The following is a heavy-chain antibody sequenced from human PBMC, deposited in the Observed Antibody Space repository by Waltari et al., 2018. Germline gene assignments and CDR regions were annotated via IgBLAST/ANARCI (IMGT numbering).Heavy chain of an antibody. CDR1: GGSISSFY. CDR2: IYTSGST. J-gene: IGHJ6*03. CDR3: ARDRGGYCSSTSCRRDYYMDV. Sequence: QVQLQESGPGLVKPSETLSLTCTVSGGSISSFYWSWIRQPAGKGLEWIGRIYTSGSTTYTPSLKSRVTMSVDTSKNQFSLKLSSVTAADTAVYYCARDRGGYCSSTSCRRDYYMDVWGKGTTVTISS. D-gene: IGHD2-2*01. V-gene: IGHV4-4*07.